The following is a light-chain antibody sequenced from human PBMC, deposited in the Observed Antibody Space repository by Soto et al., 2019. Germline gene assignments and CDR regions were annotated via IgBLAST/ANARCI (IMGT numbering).Light chain of an antibody. V-gene: IGKV3-11*01. J-gene: IGKJ5*01. CDR3: QQRSNWPRT. CDR1: QSVSSY. Sequence: EIVLTQSPAALSLSPGELSTLCCRASQSVSSYLAWYLHKPGQAPRLLVYDASNRATGIPARFSGSGSGTDFTLTISSLEPEDFAVYYCQQRSNWPRTFGQGTRLEIK. CDR2: DAS.